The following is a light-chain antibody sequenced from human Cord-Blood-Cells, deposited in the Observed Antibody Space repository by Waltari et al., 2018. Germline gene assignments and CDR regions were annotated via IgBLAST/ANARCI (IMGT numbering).Light chain of an antibody. CDR3: QQSYSTPYT. CDR1: QSISSY. J-gene: IGKJ2*01. CDR2: AAS. V-gene: IGKV1-39*01. Sequence: DIQMTPAPSSLSASVGNRVAINCRASQSISSYLKWYQQKPGKAPKILIYAASSLQSGVPSRFSGSGSGADFTLTISSLQPEDFATYYGQQSYSTPYTFGQGTKLEIK.